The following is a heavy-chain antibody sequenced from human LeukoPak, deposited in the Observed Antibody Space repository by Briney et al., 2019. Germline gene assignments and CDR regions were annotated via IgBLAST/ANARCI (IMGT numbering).Heavy chain of an antibody. J-gene: IGHJ4*02. Sequence: PSETLSLTRTVSGGSISSYYWSWIRQPPGKGLEWIGYIYYSGSTNYNPSLKSRVTISVDTSKNQFSLKLSSVTAADTAVYYCARGDSSSWSEELDYWGQGTLVTVSS. V-gene: IGHV4-59*01. CDR3: ARGDSSSWSEELDY. CDR2: IYYSGST. D-gene: IGHD6-13*01. CDR1: GGSISSYY.